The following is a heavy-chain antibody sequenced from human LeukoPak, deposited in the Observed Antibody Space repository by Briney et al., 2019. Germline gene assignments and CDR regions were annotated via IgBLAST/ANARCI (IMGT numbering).Heavy chain of an antibody. J-gene: IGHJ4*02. CDR1: GFTFSSYW. D-gene: IGHD3-22*01. CDR2: IKEEGSGK. V-gene: IGHV3-7*02. Sequence: GGSLRLSCVASGFTFSSYWMSWVRQAPGKGLEWVANIKEEGSGKYYVDSVKGRFTISRDNAKNSLYLQMNSLRAEDTAVYYCARIHYDSSGYRLFDYWGQGTLVTVSS. CDR3: ARIHYDSSGYRLFDY.